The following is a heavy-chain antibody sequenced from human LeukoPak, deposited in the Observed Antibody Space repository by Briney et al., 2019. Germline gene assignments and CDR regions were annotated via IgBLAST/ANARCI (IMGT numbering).Heavy chain of an antibody. CDR2: ISAYNGNT. CDR3: ARDLGYYDSSGYYYRRAPFDY. CDR1: GYTFTSYG. V-gene: IGHV1-18*01. J-gene: IGHJ4*02. D-gene: IGHD3-22*01. Sequence: ASVKVSCKASGYTFTSYGISWVRQAPGQGLEWMGWISAYNGNTNYAQKLQGRVTMTTDTSTSTAYMELRSLRSDDTAVYYCARDLGYYDSSGYYYRRAPFDYWGQGTLSPSPQ.